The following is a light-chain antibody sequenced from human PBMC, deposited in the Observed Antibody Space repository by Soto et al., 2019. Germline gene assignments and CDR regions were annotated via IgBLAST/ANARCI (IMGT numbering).Light chain of an antibody. CDR2: GAS. Sequence: EIVMTQSPATLSVSPGERATLSCRASQSVSSNLAWYQQKPGQAPRLLIYGASTRVAGFPARFSGSGSGTEFTPTIISRQSEDFSVYYCRQYNNWPPLTFGGGTKVEIK. V-gene: IGKV3-15*01. CDR1: QSVSSN. CDR3: RQYNNWPPLT. J-gene: IGKJ4*01.